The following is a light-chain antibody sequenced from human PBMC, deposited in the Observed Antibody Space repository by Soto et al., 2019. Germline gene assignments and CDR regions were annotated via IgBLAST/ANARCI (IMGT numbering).Light chain of an antibody. V-gene: IGLV3-1*01. Sequence: SYELTQPPSVSVSPGQTASITCSGDKLGDKYAFWYQQKPGQSPVLVIYQDNQRPSGIPERFSGSNSGNTATLTISGTQTMDEADYYCQAWHSSTSHVVFGGGTKLTVL. J-gene: IGLJ2*01. CDR2: QDN. CDR1: KLGDKY. CDR3: QAWHSSTSHVV.